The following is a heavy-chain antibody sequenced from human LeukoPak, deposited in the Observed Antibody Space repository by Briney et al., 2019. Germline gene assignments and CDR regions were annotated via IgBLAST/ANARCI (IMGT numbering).Heavy chain of an antibody. CDR3: ARGEQWLITNWFDP. Sequence: PSETLSLTCAVYGGSFSGYYWSWIRQPPGKGLEWIGEINHSGSTNYNPSLKSRVTISVDTSKNQFSLKLSSVTAADTAVYYCARGEQWLITNWFDPWGQGTLVTVSS. D-gene: IGHD6-19*01. J-gene: IGHJ5*02. CDR1: GGSFSGYY. V-gene: IGHV4-34*01. CDR2: INHSGST.